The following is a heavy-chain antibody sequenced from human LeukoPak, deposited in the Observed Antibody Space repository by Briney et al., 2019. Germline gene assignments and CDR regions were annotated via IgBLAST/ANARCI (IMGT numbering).Heavy chain of an antibody. CDR3: ARDRRRITMVVDI. D-gene: IGHD3-22*01. CDR1: GYTFTDYY. Sequence: ASVKVSCQASGYTFTDYYMHWVRQAPGQGLEWMGWINPNSGGTYYAQKFQGRVTMTWDRSTTSTHMELSSLRSDDTAMYFCARDRRRITMVVDIWGQGTMVTVSS. V-gene: IGHV1-2*02. CDR2: INPNSGGT. J-gene: IGHJ3*02.